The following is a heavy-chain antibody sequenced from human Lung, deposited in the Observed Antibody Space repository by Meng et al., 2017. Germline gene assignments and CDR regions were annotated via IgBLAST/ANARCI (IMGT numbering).Heavy chain of an antibody. CDR1: GYSFTGYY. CDR3: ARGPGAVRSPYYFDY. Sequence: QVQLVQSGAEVKKPGASVKVSCKASGYSFTGYYMHWVRQGPGQGLEWMGRINPNSGGTRYAQKFQGRVTMTRDTAISTAYMELSSLIFDDTAVYYCARGPGAVRSPYYFDYWGQGTLVTVSS. D-gene: IGHD2-15*01. CDR2: INPNSGGT. V-gene: IGHV1-2*06. J-gene: IGHJ4*02.